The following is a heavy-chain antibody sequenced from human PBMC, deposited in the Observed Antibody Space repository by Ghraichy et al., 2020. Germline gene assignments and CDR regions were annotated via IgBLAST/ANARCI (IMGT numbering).Heavy chain of an antibody. Sequence: GGSLRLSCAASGLTISDYNMNWVRQPPGKGLEWVSYINSRGSTIYYADSVKGRFTISRDNAKNSLYLQMNGLRDEDTAVYYCASDDYGSGTYCLDHWGQGTPVNVSS. CDR1: GLTISDYN. CDR2: INSRGSTI. J-gene: IGHJ4*02. CDR3: ASDDYGSGTYCLDH. V-gene: IGHV3-48*02. D-gene: IGHD3-10*01.